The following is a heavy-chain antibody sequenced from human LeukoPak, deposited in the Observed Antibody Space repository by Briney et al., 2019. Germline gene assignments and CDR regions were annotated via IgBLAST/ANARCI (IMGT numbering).Heavy chain of an antibody. Sequence: SETLSLTCTVSGGSISSYYWSWIRQPPGKGLEWIGYIYYSGSTNYNPSPKSRVTISVDTSKNQFSLKLSSVTAADTAVYYCAAVNDSDAFDIWGQGTMVTVSS. CDR3: AAVNDSDAFDI. CDR2: IYYSGST. D-gene: IGHD1-1*01. CDR1: GGSISSYY. J-gene: IGHJ3*02. V-gene: IGHV4-59*01.